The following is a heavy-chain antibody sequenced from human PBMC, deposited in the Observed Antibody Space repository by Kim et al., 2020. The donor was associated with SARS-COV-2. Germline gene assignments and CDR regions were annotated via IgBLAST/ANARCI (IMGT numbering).Heavy chain of an antibody. D-gene: IGHD3-10*01. Sequence: GGSLRLSCAASGFTFSRYWMSWVRQAPGKGLEWVANIHQDGSEKYYVDSVKGRFTISRDNAKNSLYLQMNSLSAEDTAVYYCARGSDSGNYPYDALDIWGQGTMVTVSS. V-gene: IGHV3-7*01. CDR1: GFTFSRYW. CDR3: ARGSDSGNYPYDALDI. CDR2: IHQDGSEK. J-gene: IGHJ3*02.